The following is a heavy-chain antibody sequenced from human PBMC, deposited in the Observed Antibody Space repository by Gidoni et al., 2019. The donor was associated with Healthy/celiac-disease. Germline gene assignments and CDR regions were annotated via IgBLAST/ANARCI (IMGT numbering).Heavy chain of an antibody. CDR1: GYTFTSYA. CDR2: INAGNGNT. V-gene: IGHV1-3*01. Sequence: QVQLVQSGAEVKTPVASVKSSCKASGYTFTSYAMHWVRQAPGQRLEWMGWINAGNGNTKYSQKCQGRVTITRDTSASTAYMELSSLGSEDTAVYYCARDQEGPAATPDYWGQGTLVTVSS. CDR3: ARDQEGPAATPDY. J-gene: IGHJ4*02. D-gene: IGHD2-2*01.